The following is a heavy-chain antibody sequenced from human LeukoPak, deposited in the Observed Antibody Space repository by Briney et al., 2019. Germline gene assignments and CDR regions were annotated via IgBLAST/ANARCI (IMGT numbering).Heavy chain of an antibody. V-gene: IGHV3-9*01. CDR2: ISWNSGSI. CDR1: GFTFDDYA. CDR3: AREKGPTDIVVVVAATPVDAFDI. D-gene: IGHD2-15*01. J-gene: IGHJ3*02. Sequence: PGRSLRLSCAASGFTFDDYAMHWVRQAPGKGLEWVSGISWNSGSIGYADSVKGRFTISRDNAKNSLYLQMNSLRAEDTALYYCAREKGPTDIVVVVAATPVDAFDIWGQGTMVTVSS.